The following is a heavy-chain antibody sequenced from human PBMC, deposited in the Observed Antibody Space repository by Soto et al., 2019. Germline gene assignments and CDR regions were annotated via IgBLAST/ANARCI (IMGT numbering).Heavy chain of an antibody. CDR2: IRGSGDNT. CDR3: AKSPTMVRGLIFDY. Sequence: EVQLLESGGGLVQPGGSLRLSCAASGFTFSSYSLSWVRQAPGKGLAWVSAIRGSGDNTYYADSVKGRFTISRDNTKNTLYLQMNSLRAEDTAVYYCAKSPTMVRGLIFDYWGQGALVTVSS. J-gene: IGHJ4*02. V-gene: IGHV3-23*01. CDR1: GFTFSSYS. D-gene: IGHD3-10*01.